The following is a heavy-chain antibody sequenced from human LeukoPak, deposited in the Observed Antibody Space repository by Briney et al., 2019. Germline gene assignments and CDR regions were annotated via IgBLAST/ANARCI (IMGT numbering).Heavy chain of an antibody. J-gene: IGHJ4*02. CDR2: IYYSGST. D-gene: IGHD3-10*01. CDR3: ARVPFGYYYGPGSSYVDY. CDR1: GGSISSGDYY. Sequence: SETLSLTCTVSGGSISSGDYYWSWIRQPPGKGLEWIGYIYYSGSTYYNPSLKSRVTISVDTSKNQFSLKLSSVTAADTAVYYCARVPFGYYYGPGSSYVDYWGQGTLVTVSS. V-gene: IGHV4-30-4*01.